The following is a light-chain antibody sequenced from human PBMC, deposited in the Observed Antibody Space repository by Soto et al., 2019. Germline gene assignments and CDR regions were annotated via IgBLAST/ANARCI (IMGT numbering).Light chain of an antibody. Sequence: AIPLTQSPSSLSASVGDRVTISCRASQGISSALAWYQRKPGKPPRLLIYDASSLHSGVPSRFSGSGSVTDFTLTISSLQPEDFGSYYCQHVSDYPRAFGQGTMLDIK. CDR3: QHVSDYPRA. CDR1: QGISSA. J-gene: IGKJ2*01. CDR2: DAS. V-gene: IGKV1D-13*01.